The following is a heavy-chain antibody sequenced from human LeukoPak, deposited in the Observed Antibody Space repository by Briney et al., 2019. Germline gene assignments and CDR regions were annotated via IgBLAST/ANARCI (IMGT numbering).Heavy chain of an antibody. D-gene: IGHD5-18*01. V-gene: IGHV3-30*18. J-gene: IGHJ4*02. CDR1: GFTFSSYG. Sequence: GGSLRLSCAASGFTFSSYGMHWVRQAPGKGLEWVTLISYDGSNKYYADSVKGRFTISRDNSKNTPYLQMNTLRPEDTAVYYCAKDNGYSYGIDYWGQGTLVTVSS. CDR3: AKDNGYSYGIDY. CDR2: ISYDGSNK.